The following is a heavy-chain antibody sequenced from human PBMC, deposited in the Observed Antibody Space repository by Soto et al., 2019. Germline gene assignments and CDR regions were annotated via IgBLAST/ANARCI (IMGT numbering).Heavy chain of an antibody. CDR3: ARDGKDFVYGMDV. D-gene: IGHD1-1*01. CDR1: GGSISSYY. Sequence: NPSETLSLTCTVSGGSISSYYWSWIRQPPGKGLEWIGYIYYSGSTNYNPSLKSRVTISVDTSKNQFSLKLSSVTAADTAVYYFARDGKDFVYGMDVSGQATTVTVSS. V-gene: IGHV4-59*01. J-gene: IGHJ6*02. CDR2: IYYSGST.